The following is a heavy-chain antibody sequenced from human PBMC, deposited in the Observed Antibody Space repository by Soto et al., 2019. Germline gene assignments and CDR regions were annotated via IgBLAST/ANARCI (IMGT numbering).Heavy chain of an antibody. J-gene: IGHJ4*02. CDR1: GLSFSGYY. V-gene: IGHV4-34*01. Sequence: SETLSLTCAFYGLSFSGYYWILIRQPPGKGLEWIGEINHSGSTNYNPSLKSRVTISVDTSKNQFSLKLSSVTAADTATYYCAHPGRGSGYWYYFDYWGQGTLVTVSS. CDR2: INHSGST. CDR3: AHPGRGSGYWYYFDY. D-gene: IGHD3-22*01.